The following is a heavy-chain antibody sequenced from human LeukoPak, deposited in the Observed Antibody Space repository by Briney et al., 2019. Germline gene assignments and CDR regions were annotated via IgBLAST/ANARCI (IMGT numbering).Heavy chain of an antibody. J-gene: IGHJ4*02. CDR2: IYWNDDK. Sequence: SGPTLVKPTQTLTLTCTFSGFSLSTSGVGVGWIRQPPGKALEWLALIYWNDDKRYSPSLKSRLTITKDTSKNQVVLTMTNMDPVDTAAYYCAHVEWFGEDHALDYWGQGTLVTVSS. CDR1: GFSLSTSGVG. D-gene: IGHD3-10*01. V-gene: IGHV2-5*01. CDR3: AHVEWFGEDHALDY.